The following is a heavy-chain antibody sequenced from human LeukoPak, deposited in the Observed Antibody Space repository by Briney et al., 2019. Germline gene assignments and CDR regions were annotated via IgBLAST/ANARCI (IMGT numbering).Heavy chain of an antibody. J-gene: IGHJ4*02. CDR2: ISGSGGST. Sequence: GGSLRLSCAASGFIFSSYAMSWVRQAPGKGLEWVSGISGSGGSTYYADSVKGRFNISRDDSKNTLYLQMNSLRAEDTAVYYCAKGAAAGIFGVPSGYWGQGTLVTVSS. CDR1: GFIFSSYA. D-gene: IGHD6-13*01. CDR3: AKGAAAGIFGVPSGY. V-gene: IGHV3-23*01.